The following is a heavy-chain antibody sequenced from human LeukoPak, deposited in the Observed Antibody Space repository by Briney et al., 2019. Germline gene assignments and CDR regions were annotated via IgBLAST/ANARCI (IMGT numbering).Heavy chain of an antibody. Sequence: ASVKVSCKASGYTFTDYSIHWVRQAPGQGLEWMGWINPNSGGTKYAQKFQGRVTMSRDTSISTAYMELSRLRSDDTAVYYCAKVGFNAWGQGTLVTVSS. J-gene: IGHJ5*02. CDR1: GYTFTDYS. V-gene: IGHV1-2*02. CDR3: AKVGFNA. CDR2: INPNSGGT.